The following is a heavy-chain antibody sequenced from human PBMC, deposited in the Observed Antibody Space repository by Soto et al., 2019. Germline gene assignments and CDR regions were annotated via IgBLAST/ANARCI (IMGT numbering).Heavy chain of an antibody. J-gene: IGHJ4*02. V-gene: IGHV1-3*01. CDR2: INAVNGNT. CDR3: AGWVFGSGGSGYFDY. D-gene: IGHD3-3*01. CDR1: GYTFTSYA. Sequence: QVQLVQSGAEVKKPGASVKVSCKASGYTFTSYAMHWVRQAPGHRLEWMGWINAVNGNTKYLQKFQGRVTITRDPSESPAYMELSSLRSEDTAVYYCAGWVFGSGGSGYFDYGGQGTLVTVSS.